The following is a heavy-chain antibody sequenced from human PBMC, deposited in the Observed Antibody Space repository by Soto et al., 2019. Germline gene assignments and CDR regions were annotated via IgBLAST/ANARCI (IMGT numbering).Heavy chain of an antibody. Sequence: GSLRLSCTASGFPFSSYDMHWVRQATGKGLEWVSAIGTAGDTYYPGSVKGRFTISRENAKNSLYLQMNSLRAGDTAVYYCARGDDSSSSRNWFDPWGQGTLVTVSS. CDR2: IGTAGDT. J-gene: IGHJ5*02. CDR1: GFPFSSYD. CDR3: ARGDDSSSSRNWFDP. D-gene: IGHD6-6*01. V-gene: IGHV3-13*01.